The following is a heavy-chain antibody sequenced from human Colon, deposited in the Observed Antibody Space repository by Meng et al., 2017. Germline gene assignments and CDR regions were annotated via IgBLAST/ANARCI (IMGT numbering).Heavy chain of an antibody. CDR2: ITSSSNYI. CDR1: GFTFSLYA. D-gene: IGHD1-1*01. CDR3: ARVGTARPFDY. J-gene: IGHJ4*02. Sequence: EVQLVESGGGLVKPVESRRVSCEASGFTFSLYAINWVRQAPGEGLEWVASITSSSNYIHYSDSVKGRFTVSRDNARNSSYLQMDSLRAEDTAVYYCARVGTARPFDYWGQGTLVTVSS. V-gene: IGHV3-21*01.